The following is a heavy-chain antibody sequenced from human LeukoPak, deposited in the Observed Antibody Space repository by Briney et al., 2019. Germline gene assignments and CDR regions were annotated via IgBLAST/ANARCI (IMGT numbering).Heavy chain of an antibody. CDR1: GFTFDDYA. CDR3: ATDFSD. J-gene: IGHJ4*02. CDR2: ISWNSGSI. V-gene: IGHV3-9*01. Sequence: GGSLRLSCAASGFTFDDYAMHWVRQAPGKGLEWVSGISWNSGSIGYADSVKGRFTISRDNAKNSLYLQMNSLRAEDTALYYCATDFSDCGQGTLVTVSS.